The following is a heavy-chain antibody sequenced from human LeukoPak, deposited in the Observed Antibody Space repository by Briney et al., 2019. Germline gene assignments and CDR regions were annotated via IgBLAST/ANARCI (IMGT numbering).Heavy chain of an antibody. J-gene: IGHJ4*02. D-gene: IGHD3-16*01. Sequence: SQTLSLTCTVSGGSISSYYWSWIRQPPGKGLEWIGYIYYSGSTNYNPSLKSRVTISVDTSKNQFSLKLSSVTAADTAVYHCARGAVWGSPFDSWGQGTLVTVSS. CDR2: IYYSGST. CDR1: GGSISSYY. CDR3: ARGAVWGSPFDS. V-gene: IGHV4-59*01.